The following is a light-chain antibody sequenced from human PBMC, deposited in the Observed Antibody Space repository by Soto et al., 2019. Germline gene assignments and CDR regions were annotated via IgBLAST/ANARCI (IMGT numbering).Light chain of an antibody. CDR3: QQYINLWT. J-gene: IGKJ1*01. Sequence: EIVMTQSPATLSVSPGERATLSCRASQSVSSNLAWSQQKPGQSPRLLIYGASTRATGVPARFSGSGSGTEFTLTISSLQSEDFAVYYCQQYINLWTFGQGTKVDIK. CDR2: GAS. V-gene: IGKV3-15*01. CDR1: QSVSSN.